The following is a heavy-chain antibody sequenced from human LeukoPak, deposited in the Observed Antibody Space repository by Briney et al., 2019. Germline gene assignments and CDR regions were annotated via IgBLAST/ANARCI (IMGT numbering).Heavy chain of an antibody. D-gene: IGHD3-3*01. V-gene: IGHV1-2*02. J-gene: IGHJ4*02. CDR2: INPNSGGT. Sequence: ASVKVSCKASGYTFTGYYMHWVRQAPGQGLEWMGWINPNSGGTNYAQKFQGRVTMTRARSISTAYMELSRLRSDDTAVYYCARARITIFGVVSQFDYWGQGTLVTVSS. CDR3: ARARITIFGVVSQFDY. CDR1: GYTFTGYY.